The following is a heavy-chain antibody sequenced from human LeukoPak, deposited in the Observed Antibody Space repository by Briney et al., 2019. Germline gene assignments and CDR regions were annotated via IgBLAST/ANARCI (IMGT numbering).Heavy chain of an antibody. D-gene: IGHD6-19*01. CDR3: AKAIAVAGTNY. Sequence: GGSPRLSCAASGFPFSSYAMSWVRQAPGKGLEWVSAISGSGGSTYYADSVKGRFTISRDNSKNTLYLQMNSLRAEDTAVYYCAKAIAVAGTNYWGQGTLVTVSS. J-gene: IGHJ4*02. V-gene: IGHV3-23*01. CDR2: ISGSGGST. CDR1: GFPFSSYA.